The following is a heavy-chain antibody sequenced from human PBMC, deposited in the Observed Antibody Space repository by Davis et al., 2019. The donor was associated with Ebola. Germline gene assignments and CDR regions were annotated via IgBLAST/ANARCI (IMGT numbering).Heavy chain of an antibody. V-gene: IGHV3-30*04. Sequence: PGGSLRLSCAASGFTFSSYAMHWVRQAPGKGLEWVAVISYDGSNKYYADSVKGRFTISRDNSKNTLYLQMNSLRAEDTAVYYCARAPYYDFWSELDYWGQGTLVTVSS. D-gene: IGHD3-3*01. J-gene: IGHJ4*02. CDR3: ARAPYYDFWSELDY. CDR2: ISYDGSNK. CDR1: GFTFSSYA.